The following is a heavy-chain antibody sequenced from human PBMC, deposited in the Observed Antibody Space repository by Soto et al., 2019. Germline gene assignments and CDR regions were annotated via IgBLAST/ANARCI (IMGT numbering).Heavy chain of an antibody. V-gene: IGHV4-61*08. D-gene: IGHD1-20*01. CDR2: IYYSGIT. CDR3: ARYKSNYYYGMDV. J-gene: IGHJ6*02. CDR1: GGSISSGGYS. Sequence: SSETLSLTCAASGGSISSGGYSWSWIRQPPGKGLEWIGYIYYSGITNYNPSLKSRVTISVDTSKNQFSLKLSSVTAADTAVYYCARYKSNYYYGMDVWGQGTTVTVSS.